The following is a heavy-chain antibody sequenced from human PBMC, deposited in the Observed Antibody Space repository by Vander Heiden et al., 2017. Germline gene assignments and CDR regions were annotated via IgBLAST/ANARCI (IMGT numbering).Heavy chain of an antibody. CDR3: ARYLGELLFGPPDY. CDR2: ISGSSGFI. CDR1: GFAFGLSR. D-gene: IGHD3-10*01. J-gene: IGHJ4*02. V-gene: IGHV3-21*01. Sequence: EVQLVASGGGLVKAGGSLKLSCAASGFAFGLSRMNWVRQAPGRGLEWVSSISGSSGFIYYADSVKGRFTISRDNAKNSLYLQMNSLRAEDTAVYYCARYLGELLFGPPDYWGQGTLVTVSS.